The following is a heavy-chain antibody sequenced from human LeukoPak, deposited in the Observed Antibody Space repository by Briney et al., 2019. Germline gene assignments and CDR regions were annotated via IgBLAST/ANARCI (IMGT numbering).Heavy chain of an antibody. CDR2: ISSSSSYI. CDR3: ARDRVIDIVATIALDY. V-gene: IGHV3-21*01. Sequence: GGSLRLSCTASGFTFGDYAMSWVRQAPGKGLEWVSSISSSSSYIYYADSVKGRFTISRDNAKNSLYLQMNSLRAEDTAVYYCARDRVIDIVATIALDYWGQGTLVTVSS. CDR1: GFTFGDYA. J-gene: IGHJ4*02. D-gene: IGHD5-12*01.